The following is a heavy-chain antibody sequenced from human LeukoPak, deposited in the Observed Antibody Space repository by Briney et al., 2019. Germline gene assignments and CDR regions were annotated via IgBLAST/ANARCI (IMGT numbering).Heavy chain of an antibody. Sequence: GRSLRLSCAASGFTFSSYAMHWVRQAPGKGLEWVAGISYDGSNEYYGDSVKGRFTISRDNSKNTLYVQMNSLRAEDTAVYYCARGTSSVYSSGNYWGQGTLVTVSS. J-gene: IGHJ4*02. CDR1: GFTFSSYA. CDR3: ARGTSSVYSSGNY. V-gene: IGHV3-30*04. CDR2: ISYDGSNE. D-gene: IGHD6-19*01.